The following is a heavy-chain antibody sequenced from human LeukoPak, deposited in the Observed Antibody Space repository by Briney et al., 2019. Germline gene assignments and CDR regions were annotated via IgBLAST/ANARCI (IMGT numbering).Heavy chain of an antibody. V-gene: IGHV3-30*02. J-gene: IGHJ3*02. CDR3: AKDMVRGVMGDAFDI. CDR2: IRYDGSNK. CDR1: GFTFSSYG. D-gene: IGHD3-10*01. Sequence: PGGSLRLSCAASGFTFSSYGMHWVRQAPGKGLEWVAFIRYDGSNKYYADSVKGRFTISRDNSKNTLYLQMNSLRAEDTAVYYCAKDMVRGVMGDAFDIWGQGTMVTVSS.